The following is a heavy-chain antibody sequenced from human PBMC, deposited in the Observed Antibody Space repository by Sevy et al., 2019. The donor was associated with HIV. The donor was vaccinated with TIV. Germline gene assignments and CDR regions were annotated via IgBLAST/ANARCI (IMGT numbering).Heavy chain of an antibody. Sequence: SETLSLTCTVSGGSISSGLYSWNRIRQPPRKGQEWIGYIYHTGNTYYNPSLKSRVTISVDRSKNQFSLKLNSVTAADTAVYYCAGDNGDYPYYFDHWGQGTLVTVSS. CDR1: GGSISSGLYS. J-gene: IGHJ4*02. CDR3: AGDNGDYPYYFDH. D-gene: IGHD4-17*01. V-gene: IGHV4-30-2*01. CDR2: IYHTGNT.